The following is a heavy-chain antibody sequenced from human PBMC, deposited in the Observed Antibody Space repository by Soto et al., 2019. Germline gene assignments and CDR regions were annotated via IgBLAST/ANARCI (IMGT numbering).Heavy chain of an antibody. CDR3: ARLPYYYDSSGYPRWYYGMDV. V-gene: IGHV5-51*01. CDR1: GYSFTSYW. Sequence: HGQSLKISCKGSGYSFTSYWIGWVRQMPGKGLEWMGIIYPGDSDTRYSPSFQGQVTISADKSISTAYLQWSSLKASDTAMYYCARLPYYYDSSGYPRWYYGMDVWGQGTTVTVSS. J-gene: IGHJ6*02. D-gene: IGHD3-22*01. CDR2: IYPGDSDT.